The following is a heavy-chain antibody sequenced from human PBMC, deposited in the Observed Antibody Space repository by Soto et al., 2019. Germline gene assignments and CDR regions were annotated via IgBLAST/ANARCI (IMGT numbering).Heavy chain of an antibody. CDR3: ARDRRDGYKRYFES. D-gene: IGHD5-12*01. CDR1: GVSITSYF. Sequence: LSLTCTVSGVSITSYFWSWIRQTPGKGLDWIGSISFSGATYSNPSLKGRAALSVDTSENHLSLTLNSVTSADTAVYFCARDRRDGYKRYFESSAQGNQVTVSS. CDR2: ISFSGAT. J-gene: IGHJ4*02. V-gene: IGHV4-59*01.